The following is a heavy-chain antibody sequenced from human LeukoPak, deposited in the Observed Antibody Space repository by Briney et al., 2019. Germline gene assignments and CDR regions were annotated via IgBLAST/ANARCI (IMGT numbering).Heavy chain of an antibody. J-gene: IGHJ4*02. CDR2: IYYSGST. CDR1: GGSISSYY. V-gene: IGHV4-59*01. Sequence: SETLSLTCTVSGGSISSYYWSWIRQPPGKGLEWIGYIYYSGSTNYNPSLKCRVTISVDTSKNQFSLKLSSVTAADTAVYYCARWLQFLYFDNWGQGTLVTVSS. D-gene: IGHD5-24*01. CDR3: ARWLQFLYFDN.